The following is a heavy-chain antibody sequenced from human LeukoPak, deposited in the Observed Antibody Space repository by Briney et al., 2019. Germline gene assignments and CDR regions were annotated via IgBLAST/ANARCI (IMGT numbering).Heavy chain of an antibody. J-gene: IGHJ3*02. CDR1: GFTFSSYA. CDR2: ISYDGSNK. CDR3: AREHCSSTSCSDDAFDI. D-gene: IGHD2-2*01. V-gene: IGHV3-30-3*01. Sequence: PGGSLRLSCAASGFTFSSYAMHWVRQAPGKGLEWVAVISYDGSNKYYADSVKGRFTISRDNSKNTLYLQMNSLRAEDTAVYYCAREHCSSTSCSDDAFDIWGQGTMVTVSS.